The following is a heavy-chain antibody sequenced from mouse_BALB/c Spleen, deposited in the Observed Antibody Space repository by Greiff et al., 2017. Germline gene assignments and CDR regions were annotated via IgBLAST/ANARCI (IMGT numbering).Heavy chain of an antibody. CDR1: GFSLTSYG. V-gene: IGHV2-2*02. J-gene: IGHJ3*01. CDR3: ASPYYYGSSWFAY. D-gene: IGHD1-1*01. Sequence: VHLVESGPGLVQPSQSLSITCTVSGFSLTSYGVHWVRQSPGKGLEWLGVIWSGGSTDYNAAFISRLSISKDNSKSQVFFKMNSLQANDTAIYYCASPYYYGSSWFAYWGQGTLVTVSA. CDR2: IWSGGST.